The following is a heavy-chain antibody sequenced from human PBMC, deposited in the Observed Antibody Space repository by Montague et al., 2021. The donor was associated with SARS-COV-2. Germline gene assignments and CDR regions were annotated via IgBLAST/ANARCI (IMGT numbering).Heavy chain of an antibody. CDR2: INHSGST. J-gene: IGHJ4*02. Sequence: SETLSLTCVVYGGSFSGYYWSWIRQPPGKGLEWIGEINHSGSTNHNPSLKSRVTISVDTSKKQFSLRLNSVTAADTAVYYCARDHEMASQPGYFDAWGQGTLVTVSS. V-gene: IGHV4-34*01. CDR3: ARDHEMASQPGYFDA. D-gene: IGHD5-24*01. CDR1: GGSFSGYY.